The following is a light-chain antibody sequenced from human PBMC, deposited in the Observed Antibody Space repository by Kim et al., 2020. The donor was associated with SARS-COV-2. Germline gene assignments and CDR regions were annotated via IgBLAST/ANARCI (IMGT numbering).Light chain of an antibody. V-gene: IGLV1-40*01. CDR2: GNN. CDR3: QSYDNSLSGYV. CDR1: SSNIGAGYD. J-gene: IGLJ1*01. Sequence: QRVTISCTGSSSNIGAGYDVHWYQQLPGTAPTLLIYGNNNRPSGVPDRFSGSKSGTSASLAITGLQAEDEADYYCQSYDNSLSGYVFGTGTKVTVL.